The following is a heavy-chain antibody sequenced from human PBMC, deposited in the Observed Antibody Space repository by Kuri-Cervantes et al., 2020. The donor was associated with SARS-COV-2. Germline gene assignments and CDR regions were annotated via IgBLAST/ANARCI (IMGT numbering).Heavy chain of an antibody. Sequence: GSLRLSCAVSGYSISSGYYWGWIRQPPGKGLEWIGSIYHSGSTYYNPSLKSQVTISVDTSKNQFSLKLSSVTAADTAVYYCARHSPRSSYYYYYTDVWGKGTTVTVSS. CDR1: GYSISSGYY. V-gene: IGHV4-38-2*01. CDR2: IYHSGST. CDR3: ARHSPRSSYYYYYTDV. J-gene: IGHJ6*03.